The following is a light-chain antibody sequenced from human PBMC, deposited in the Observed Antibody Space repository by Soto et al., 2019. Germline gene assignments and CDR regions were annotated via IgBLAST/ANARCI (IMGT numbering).Light chain of an antibody. Sequence: EIVLTQSPATLSLSPGERVTLSCGASQSLTNNFLAWYQQRPGLAPKLLIFDVSTRASDIPDRFSGSGSGTHFPLTISRLEPEDFAVYYCPRFDNSPTFGGGTKVEIK. V-gene: IGKV3D-20*01. CDR3: PRFDNSPT. J-gene: IGKJ4*01. CDR1: QSLTNNF. CDR2: DVS.